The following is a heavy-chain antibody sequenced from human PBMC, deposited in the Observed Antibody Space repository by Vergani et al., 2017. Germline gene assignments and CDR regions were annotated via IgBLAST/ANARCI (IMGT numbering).Heavy chain of an antibody. V-gene: IGHV2-70*15. CDR3: ARIRDSSSWYGGVY. CDR1: GFSLTTDGMC. Sequence: QVTLRESGPALVKPTQTLTLTCTFSGFSLTTDGMCVSWIRQPPGKALEWLARIDWDDDKYYSTSLKTRLTISKDTSKNQVVLTMTNMEPVDTATYYCARIRDSSSWYGGVYWGQGTLVTVSS. J-gene: IGHJ4*02. CDR2: IDWDDDK. D-gene: IGHD6-13*01.